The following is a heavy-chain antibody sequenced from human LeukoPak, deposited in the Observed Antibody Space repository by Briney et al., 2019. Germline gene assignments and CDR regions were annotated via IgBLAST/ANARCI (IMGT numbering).Heavy chain of an antibody. Sequence: GVSLRLSCAASGVTFSSDAVHWGRQAPGKGLGWGSVISYDGSNKYYADSVKGRFTISSDNSKNTLYLKLNSLRAEDTAVYYCARDEVVGYHSHYYYGMDVWGQGTTVTVSS. J-gene: IGHJ6*02. D-gene: IGHD5-12*01. CDR3: ARDEVVGYHSHYYYGMDV. V-gene: IGHV3-30*04. CDR1: GVTFSSDA. CDR2: ISYDGSNK.